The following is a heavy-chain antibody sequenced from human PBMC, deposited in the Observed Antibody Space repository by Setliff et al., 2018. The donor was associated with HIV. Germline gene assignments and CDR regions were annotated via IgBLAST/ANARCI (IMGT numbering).Heavy chain of an antibody. CDR1: GFTFSYHA. CDR3: AKDYTPTFWEYNWFDV. Sequence: GESLKISCAASGFTFSYHAMTWVRQAPGKGLKWVSGISGSGDSTFYAHSVKGRFTISRDNSRDTLYLEMNNLRAEDTALYYCAKDYTPTFWEYNWFDVWGQGTQVTVSS. CDR2: ISGSGDST. V-gene: IGHV3-23*01. D-gene: IGHD3-16*01. J-gene: IGHJ5*02.